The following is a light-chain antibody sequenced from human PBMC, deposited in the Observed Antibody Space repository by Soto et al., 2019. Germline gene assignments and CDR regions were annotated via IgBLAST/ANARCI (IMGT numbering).Light chain of an antibody. CDR2: DAS. CDR3: QQYSTYSLT. V-gene: IGKV1-5*01. Sequence: DIQMTQSPSTLSAYVGDRVTISCRASQSVSAWLAWYQQKPGNAPKLLISDASSLKSGVPSRFSGSGYGTEFTLTISSLQPEDFATYYCQQYSTYSLTVGGGTKVEIK. J-gene: IGKJ4*01. CDR1: QSVSAW.